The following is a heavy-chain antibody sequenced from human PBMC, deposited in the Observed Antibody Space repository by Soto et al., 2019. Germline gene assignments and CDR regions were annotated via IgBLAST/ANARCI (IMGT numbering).Heavy chain of an antibody. CDR3: ARSRYTWTYSGRFLDD. Sequence: GCLRPSGAAARFTVGSTYLTWVRQAPGKWLEWVAILYTGTDTVYADSVKGRFTISRDSSKNTFYLHMNSLRAEDTAMYFCARSRYTWTYSGRFLDDWGQGSLVTVSS. V-gene: IGHV3-53*01. J-gene: IGHJ4*02. CDR1: RFTVGSTY. CDR2: LYTGTDT. D-gene: IGHD1-1*01.